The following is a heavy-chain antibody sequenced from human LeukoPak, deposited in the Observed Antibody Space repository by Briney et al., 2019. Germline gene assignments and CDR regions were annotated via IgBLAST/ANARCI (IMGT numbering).Heavy chain of an antibody. CDR1: GYTFINYY. CDR3: ASGDYGVPFDY. Sequence: GASVKVSCKASGYTFINYYMHWVRQAPGRGLEWMGMINPSGGTTSYAQKFQGRVTMTRDMSTSTVFLELNSLRSEDTAVYYCASGDYGVPFDYWGPGTLVTVSS. CDR2: INPSGGTT. V-gene: IGHV1-46*01. D-gene: IGHD4-17*01. J-gene: IGHJ4*02.